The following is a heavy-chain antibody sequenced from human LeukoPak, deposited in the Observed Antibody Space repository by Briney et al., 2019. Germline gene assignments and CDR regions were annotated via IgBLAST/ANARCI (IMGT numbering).Heavy chain of an antibody. D-gene: IGHD4-11*01. CDR1: GYNFTNYW. Sequence: GESLRISCKGSGYNFTNYWISWVRQMPGKGLEWMGTIDPSDSYTNYSPSFQGHVTISADKSISTAYLQWSSLRASDTAMYYCARTLTTDIDYWGQGTLVTVSS. CDR3: ARTLTTDIDY. J-gene: IGHJ4*02. CDR2: IDPSDSYT. V-gene: IGHV5-10-1*01.